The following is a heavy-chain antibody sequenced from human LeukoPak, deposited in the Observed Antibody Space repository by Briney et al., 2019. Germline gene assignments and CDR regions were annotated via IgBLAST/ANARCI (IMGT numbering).Heavy chain of an antibody. J-gene: IGHJ4*02. D-gene: IGHD3-10*01. CDR2: ICYSENA. CDR1: GVSISTYC. CDR3: ARHPYGSESYIFFDY. Sequence: KASETLSLTCTVSGVSISTYCWSWIRQPPGKGLEWIGFICYSENANYNPSLKSRVIISVDTSKKQFSLKLSSVTAADTAVYYCARHPYGSESYIFFDYWGQGSLVTVSS. V-gene: IGHV4-59*08.